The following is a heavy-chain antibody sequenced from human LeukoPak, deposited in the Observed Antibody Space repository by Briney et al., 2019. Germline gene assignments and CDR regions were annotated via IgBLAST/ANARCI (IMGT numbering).Heavy chain of an antibody. CDR2: ISGSGGST. Sequence: PGGSLRLSCAASGFTFGIYAMSWVRQAPGKGLEWVSAISGSGGSTYYADSVKGRFTISGDNSKNTLYLQMNSLRAEDTAVYYCAKGQDYYDSSGPDAFDIWGQGTMVTVSS. J-gene: IGHJ3*02. CDR1: GFTFGIYA. CDR3: AKGQDYYDSSGPDAFDI. D-gene: IGHD3-22*01. V-gene: IGHV3-23*01.